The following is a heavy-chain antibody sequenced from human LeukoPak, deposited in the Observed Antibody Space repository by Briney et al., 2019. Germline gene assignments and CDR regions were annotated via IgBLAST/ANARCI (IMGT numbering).Heavy chain of an antibody. Sequence: SETLSLTCAVYGGSFSGYYWSWIRQPPGKGLEWIGEINHSGSTNYNPSLKSRVTISVDTSKNQSSLKLSSVTAADTAVYYCARERDIVVVVAAAYDAFDIWGQGTMVTVSS. J-gene: IGHJ3*02. V-gene: IGHV4-34*01. CDR3: ARERDIVVVVAAAYDAFDI. D-gene: IGHD2-15*01. CDR2: INHSGST. CDR1: GGSFSGYY.